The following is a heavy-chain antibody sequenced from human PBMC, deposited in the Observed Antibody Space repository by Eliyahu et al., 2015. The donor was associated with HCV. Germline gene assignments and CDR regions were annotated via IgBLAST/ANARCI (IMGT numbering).Heavy chain of an antibody. Sequence: EVQLVESGGGLIRPGGSLGLSCAASGFTFSDAWMTWVRQAPGKGLEWVGRIKTKADGGTTDYAAPVKGRFSISRDDSKHTLYLQMNSLKTEDTAVYYCTTIYDYWGQGTLVTVSS. CDR2: IKTKADGGTT. CDR1: GFTFSDAW. J-gene: IGHJ4*02. CDR3: TTIYDY. V-gene: IGHV3-15*01.